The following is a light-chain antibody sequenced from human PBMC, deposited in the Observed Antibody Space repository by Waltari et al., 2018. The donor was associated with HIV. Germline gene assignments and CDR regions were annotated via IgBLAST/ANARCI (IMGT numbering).Light chain of an antibody. Sequence: QPVLSQAPSASGAPGQRIVISCSGDLSNSGRPAVSWYQHSPGRAPSLLIDGNNERPSEVPDRFSGSKSGSSASLAISGLQSEDEGDYFCAAWDDGLSGVIFGGGTRLTV. CDR1: LSNSGRPA. V-gene: IGLV1-47*01. J-gene: IGLJ2*01. CDR3: AAWDDGLSGVI. CDR2: GNN.